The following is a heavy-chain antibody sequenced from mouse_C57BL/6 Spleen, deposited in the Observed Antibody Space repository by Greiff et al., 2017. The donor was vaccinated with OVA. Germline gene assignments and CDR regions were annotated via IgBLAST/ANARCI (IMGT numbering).Heavy chain of an antibody. V-gene: IGHV1-82*01. Sequence: VKLQESGPELVKPGASVKISCKASGYAFSSSWMNWVKQRPGKGLEWIGRIYPGDGDTNYNGKFKGKATLTADKSSSTAYMQLSSLTSEDSAVYFCARVYGSPWWYFDVWGTGTTVTVSS. CDR2: IYPGDGDT. D-gene: IGHD1-1*01. CDR3: ARVYGSPWWYFDV. J-gene: IGHJ1*03. CDR1: GYAFSSSW.